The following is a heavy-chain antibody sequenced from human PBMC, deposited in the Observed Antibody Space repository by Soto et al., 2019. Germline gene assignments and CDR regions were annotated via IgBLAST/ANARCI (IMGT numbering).Heavy chain of an antibody. Sequence: GASVKVSCKASGYTFTSYGITWVRQAPGQGLEWMGWISAYNGNTNYAQKLQGRVTMTTDTSTSTASMELRSLRSDDTAVYYCARATLFGVDFIPDFDYWGQGTLVTVSS. CDR1: GYTFTSYG. J-gene: IGHJ4*02. CDR2: ISAYNGNT. V-gene: IGHV1-18*01. D-gene: IGHD3-3*01. CDR3: ARATLFGVDFIPDFDY.